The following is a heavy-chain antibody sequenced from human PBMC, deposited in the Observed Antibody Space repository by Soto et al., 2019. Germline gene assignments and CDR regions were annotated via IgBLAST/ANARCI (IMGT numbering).Heavy chain of an antibody. V-gene: IGHV3-23*01. J-gene: IGHJ4*02. D-gene: IGHD2-2*01. CDR3: AKGVYWTSASCFRQAYFDY. Sequence: PGGSLRLSCAASGFTFSSSAMSWVRQAPGKGLEWVSAINHIGSSTYYADSVKGRFTISRDNSKNTLYLQMNSLRAEDTAIYYCAKGVYWTSASCFRQAYFDYWGQGTLVNVSS. CDR2: INHIGSST. CDR1: GFTFSSSA.